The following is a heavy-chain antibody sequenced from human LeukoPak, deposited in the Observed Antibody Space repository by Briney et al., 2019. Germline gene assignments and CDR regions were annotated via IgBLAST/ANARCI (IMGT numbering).Heavy chain of an antibody. D-gene: IGHD3-22*01. V-gene: IGHV1-69*13. Sequence: GALVKVSCKASGGTFSSYAISWVRQAPGQGLEWMGGIIPIFGTANYAQKFQGRVTITADESTSTAYMELSSLRSEDTAVYYCASHYDSSTGDYWGQGTLVTVSS. CDR2: IIPIFGTA. CDR3: ASHYDSSTGDY. J-gene: IGHJ4*02. CDR1: GGTFSSYA.